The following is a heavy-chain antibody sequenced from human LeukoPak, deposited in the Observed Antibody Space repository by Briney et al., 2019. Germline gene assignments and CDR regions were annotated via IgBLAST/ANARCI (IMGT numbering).Heavy chain of an antibody. CDR1: CGSISSSSYY. CDR2: IYYSGST. Sequence: SETLSLTCTVSCGSISSSSYYWGWIRQPPGKGLEWIGSIYYSGSTCDNPCLKSPVTISVGTCKNPFSLKLSSVTAPDMGVYYWAEGTGRHYYDRSGPPPHWFDPWGQGTLVTVSS. CDR3: AEGTGRHYYDRSGPPPHWFDP. J-gene: IGHJ5*02. V-gene: IGHV4-39*07. D-gene: IGHD3-22*01.